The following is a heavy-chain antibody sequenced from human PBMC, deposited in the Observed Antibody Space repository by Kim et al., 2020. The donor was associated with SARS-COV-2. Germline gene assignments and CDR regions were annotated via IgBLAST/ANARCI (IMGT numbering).Heavy chain of an antibody. D-gene: IGHD3-9*01. J-gene: IGHJ3*02. V-gene: IGHV3-48*02. CDR3: ARAHDILTGYAFDI. Sequence: ADSVKSRFTITRDKAKNSLYLQMNSLRDEDTAVYYCARAHDILTGYAFDIWGQGTMVTVSS.